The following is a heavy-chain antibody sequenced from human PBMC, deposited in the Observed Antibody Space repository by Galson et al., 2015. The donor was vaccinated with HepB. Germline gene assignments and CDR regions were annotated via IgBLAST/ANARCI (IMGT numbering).Heavy chain of an antibody. D-gene: IGHD1-1*01. Sequence: QSGAEVKKPGESLKISCKGSGYSFSGYWIGWVRQMPGKGLEWMGIIYPGDSDTRYSPSFQGQVTISADKSISTAYLQWSSLKASDTAMYYCARHNDNWNDVGAGRYYYYYYMDVWGKGTTVTVSS. J-gene: IGHJ6*03. V-gene: IGHV5-51*01. CDR1: GYSFSGYW. CDR3: ARHNDNWNDVGAGRYYYYYYMDV. CDR2: IYPGDSDT.